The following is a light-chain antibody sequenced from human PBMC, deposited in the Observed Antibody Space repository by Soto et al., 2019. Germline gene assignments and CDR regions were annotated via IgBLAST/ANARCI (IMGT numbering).Light chain of an antibody. Sequence: EIMLTQSPATLSVSQGERATLSCRASQTFGSNLAWYQQKPGQAPRLLIYDASNRATGIPDRFSGSGSGTDFILTISRLEPEDFALYYCQQYGSSSLSFGGGTKVDIK. CDR2: DAS. J-gene: IGKJ4*01. CDR1: QTFGSN. CDR3: QQYGSSSLS. V-gene: IGKV3-20*01.